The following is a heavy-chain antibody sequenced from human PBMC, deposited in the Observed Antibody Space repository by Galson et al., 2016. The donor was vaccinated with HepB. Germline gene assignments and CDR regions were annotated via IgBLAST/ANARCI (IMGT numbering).Heavy chain of an antibody. CDR1: GGSISTSSFY. J-gene: IGHJ3*01. V-gene: IGHV4-39*01. D-gene: IGHD5-18*01. CDR3: ARTGRSGSSYGGIQGTFDV. CDR2: ILYSGTT. Sequence: SETLSLTCTVSGGSISTSSFYWGWIRQPPGKGLEWIGNILYSGTTYNNPSLKSRVTITVDTSKNQFSPKLTQVTAADTAVYYCARTGRSGSSYGGIQGTFDVWGQGTMVTVSS.